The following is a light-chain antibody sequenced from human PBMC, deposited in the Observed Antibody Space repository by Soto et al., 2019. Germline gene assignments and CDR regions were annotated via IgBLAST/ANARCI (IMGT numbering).Light chain of an antibody. CDR3: KQYNSYRT. V-gene: IGKV1-5*01. CDR1: QSISSW. J-gene: IGKJ1*01. Sequence: DIQMTQSPSTLSASVGDRVTITCRASQSISSWLAWYQQKPGKAPKLLIYDASSLESGVPSRFSGSGSGTEFTLTISSLQPDDFATYYCKQYNSYRTFGQGTKVESK. CDR2: DAS.